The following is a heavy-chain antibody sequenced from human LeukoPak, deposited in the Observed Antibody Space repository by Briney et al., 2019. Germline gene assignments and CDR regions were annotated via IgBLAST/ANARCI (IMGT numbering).Heavy chain of an antibody. Sequence: SETLSLTCTVSGGSISSYYWSWIRQPPGKGLEWIGYIYYSGSTNYNPSLKSRVTISVDTSKNQFSLKLSSVTAADTAVYYCATRYCSSTSCYFDYWGQGTLVTVSS. V-gene: IGHV4-59*01. CDR1: GGSISSYY. D-gene: IGHD2-2*01. CDR2: IYYSGST. J-gene: IGHJ4*02. CDR3: ATRYCSSTSCYFDY.